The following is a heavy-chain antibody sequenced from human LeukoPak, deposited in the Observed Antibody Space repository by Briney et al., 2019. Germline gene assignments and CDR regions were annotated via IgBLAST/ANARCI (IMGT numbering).Heavy chain of an antibody. D-gene: IGHD3-22*01. CDR1: GFTFSSYW. CDR3: ARGPSEIGGYYPEYFRH. Sequence: GGSLRLSCAASGFTFSSYWMHWVLQAPGKGLVWVSRIKSDGSTNYADSVKGRFTISRDNAKNTVSLQMNSLRAEYTGVYYCARGPSEIGGYYPEYFRHWGQGTLVTVSS. V-gene: IGHV3-74*01. CDR2: IKSDGST. J-gene: IGHJ1*01.